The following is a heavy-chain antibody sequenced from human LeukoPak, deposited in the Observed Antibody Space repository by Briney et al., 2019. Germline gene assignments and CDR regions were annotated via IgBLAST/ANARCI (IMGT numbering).Heavy chain of an antibody. D-gene: IGHD5-12*01. CDR3: ARVGFSGYDTSVYYYYYMDV. J-gene: IGHJ6*03. Sequence: ASVKVSCKASGYIFTDYGFSWVRQAPGQGLEWMGWISAHNGNTNYAQKHQFRVTMATDTSTSTAYMELRSLRSDDTAVYYCARVGFSGYDTSVYYYYYMDVWGKGTTVTVSS. CDR2: ISAHNGNT. V-gene: IGHV1-18*01. CDR1: GYIFTDYG.